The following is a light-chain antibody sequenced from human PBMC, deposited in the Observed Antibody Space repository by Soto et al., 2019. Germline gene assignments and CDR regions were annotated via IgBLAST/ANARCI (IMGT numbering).Light chain of an antibody. J-gene: IGKJ5*01. Sequence: EIVLTQSPGTLSLSPGERATLSCRASQSFRGNYLAWYQQKPGQAPRLLIYGASSRATGIPVRFSGSGSGTEFTLTISSLQSEDFAVYYCQQYNNWPLTFGQGTRLEIK. CDR2: GAS. V-gene: IGKV3-15*01. CDR1: QSFRGN. CDR3: QQYNNWPLT.